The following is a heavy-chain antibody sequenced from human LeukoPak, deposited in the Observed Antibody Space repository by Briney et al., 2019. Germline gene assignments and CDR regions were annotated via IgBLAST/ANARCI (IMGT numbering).Heavy chain of an antibody. Sequence: ASVKVSCKASGGTFSSYAISWVRQAPGQGLEWMGGIIPIFGTANYAQKFQGRVTMTRDTSTSTVYMELSSLRSEDTAVYYCARVAYDSSGYLTDAFDIWGQGTMVTVSS. D-gene: IGHD3-22*01. CDR3: ARVAYDSSGYLTDAFDI. J-gene: IGHJ3*02. V-gene: IGHV1-69*05. CDR2: IIPIFGTA. CDR1: GGTFSSYA.